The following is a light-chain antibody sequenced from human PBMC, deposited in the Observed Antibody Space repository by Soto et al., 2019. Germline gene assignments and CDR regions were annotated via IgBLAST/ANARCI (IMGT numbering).Light chain of an antibody. V-gene: IGLV2-14*03. Sequence: QSVLTQPASLSGSPGQSLTISCTGTSIDIGGYNYVSWYQQHPGKAPTLMIYDVTTRPSGISHRFSGSKAGNTASLTILGLPAEDEALYYCSSYRSGSTLVVFGGGTKLTVL. CDR2: DVT. J-gene: IGLJ2*01. CDR3: SSYRSGSTLVV. CDR1: SIDIGGYNY.